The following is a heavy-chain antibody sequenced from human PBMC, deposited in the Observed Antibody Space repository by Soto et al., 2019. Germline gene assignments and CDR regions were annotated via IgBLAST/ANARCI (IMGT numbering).Heavy chain of an antibody. CDR2: ISYDGSNK. CDR3: AKVPDTAMVTSGYFDY. D-gene: IGHD5-18*01. J-gene: IGHJ4*02. CDR1: GFTFSSYG. V-gene: IGHV3-30*18. Sequence: PGGSLRLSCAASGFTFSSYGMHWVRQAPGKGLEWVAVISYDGSNKYYADSVKGRFTISRDNSKNTLYLQMNSLRAEDTAVYYCAKVPDTAMVTSGYFDYWGQGTLVTVSS.